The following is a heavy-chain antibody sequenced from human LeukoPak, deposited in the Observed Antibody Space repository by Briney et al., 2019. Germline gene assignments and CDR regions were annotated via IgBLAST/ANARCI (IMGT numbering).Heavy chain of an antibody. D-gene: IGHD6-19*01. CDR2: ISGSSDPI. V-gene: IGHV3-48*01. CDR3: ARGADTGYSSDS. J-gene: IGHJ5*02. Sequence: GGSLRLSCAASGFTFSSSSMNWVRQAPGKGLEWLSYISGSSDPIYYADSVRGRFTISRDNAKNSLSLQMNSLRAEDTAVYYCARGADTGYSSDSWGQGTLVTVSS. CDR1: GFTFSSSS.